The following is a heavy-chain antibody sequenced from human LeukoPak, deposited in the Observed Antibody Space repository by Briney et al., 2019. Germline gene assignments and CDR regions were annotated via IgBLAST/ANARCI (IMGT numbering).Heavy chain of an antibody. Sequence: GGSLRLSCAASGFTFSDYYMSWSRQAPGKGLEWVSAISGSGGSTYYADSVKGRFTISRDNSKNTLYLQMNSLRAEDTAVYYCAKTLRYGSALSWFDPWGQGTLVTVSS. J-gene: IGHJ5*02. CDR3: AKTLRYGSALSWFDP. CDR2: ISGSGGST. CDR1: GFTFSDYY. D-gene: IGHD6-19*01. V-gene: IGHV3-23*01.